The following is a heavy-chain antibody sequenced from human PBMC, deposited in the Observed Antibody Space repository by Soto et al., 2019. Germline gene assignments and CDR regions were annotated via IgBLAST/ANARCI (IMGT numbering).Heavy chain of an antibody. CDR1: AYNLGAYY. D-gene: IGHD2-15*01. Sequence: ASVKVSCKDSAYNLGAYYTYWVRRAPGRGREWVGLMDPITGGTDYEERLRDRVTMTRDTSINTAYMERRRLRSDDTAIYFCARGRDAASQFCSPHGMDVWGQGTTVTVSS. CDR2: MDPITGGT. J-gene: IGHJ6*02. V-gene: IGHV1-2*02. CDR3: ARGRDAASQFCSPHGMDV.